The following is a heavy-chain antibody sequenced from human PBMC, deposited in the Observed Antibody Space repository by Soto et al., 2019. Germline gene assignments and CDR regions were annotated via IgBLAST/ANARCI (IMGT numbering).Heavy chain of an antibody. J-gene: IGHJ4*02. Sequence: EVQLLESGGGLVQPGGSLRISCAASGFDFSNYGMSWVRQAPGKGLEWVSAISGTAHASYYAASVKGRFTISRDNSKNTLYLHMNSLRVEDTAVAFCVKDAPQPVSDWGQGTLVTVSS. CDR1: GFDFSNYG. CDR3: VKDAPQPVSD. CDR2: ISGTAHAS. D-gene: IGHD2-2*01. V-gene: IGHV3-23*01.